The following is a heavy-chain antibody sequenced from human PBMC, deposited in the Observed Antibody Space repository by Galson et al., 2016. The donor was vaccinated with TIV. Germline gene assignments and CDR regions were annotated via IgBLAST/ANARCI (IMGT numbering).Heavy chain of an antibody. D-gene: IGHD3-16*02. J-gene: IGHJ4*02. V-gene: IGHV3-23*01. CDR2: ISGSGGDT. CDR1: GFTFSTYA. CDR3: ARDVREYDYVWGSYPDY. Sequence: SLRLSCAASGFTFSTYAMSWVRQAPEKGLEWVSSISGSGGDTYYTDSVKGRFTISRDNSKYTLYLQMNSLRVEDTAVYLCARDVREYDYVWGSYPDYWGQGTLVTVSP.